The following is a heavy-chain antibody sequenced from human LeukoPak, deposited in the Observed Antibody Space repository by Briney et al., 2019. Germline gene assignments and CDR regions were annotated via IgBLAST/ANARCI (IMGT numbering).Heavy chain of an antibody. CDR2: IYYSGST. CDR1: GGSISSYY. J-gene: IGHJ4*02. D-gene: IGHD2-15*01. Sequence: SETLSLTCTVSGGSISSYYWSWIRQPPGKGLEWIAYIYYSGSTNYNPSLKSRVTISVDTSKNQFSLKLSSVTAADTAVYYCAGTYCSGGSCYTRRFDYWGQGTLVTVSS. CDR3: AGTYCSGGSCYTRRFDY. V-gene: IGHV4-59*08.